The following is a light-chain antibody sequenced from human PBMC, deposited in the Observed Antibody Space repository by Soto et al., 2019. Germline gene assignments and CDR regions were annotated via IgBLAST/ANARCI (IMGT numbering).Light chain of an antibody. J-gene: IGLJ2*01. Sequence: QSALTQPASVSGSPGQSITISCTGTSSDVGGYNYVSWYQQHPGKAPKLFIHTNNQRPSGVPDRFSGSKSGTSGSLAISGLQSEDEADYYCAAWDNSLSALVFGGGTKLTVL. CDR3: AAWDNSLSALV. CDR2: TNN. V-gene: IGLV2-14*01. CDR1: SSDVGGYNY.